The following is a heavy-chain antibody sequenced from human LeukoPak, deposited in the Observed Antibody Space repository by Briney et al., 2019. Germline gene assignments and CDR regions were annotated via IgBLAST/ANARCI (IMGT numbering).Heavy chain of an antibody. CDR3: AKQSLYVLSQCDY. J-gene: IGHJ4*02. D-gene: IGHD3-16*01. V-gene: IGHV3-23*01. CDR1: GFTCSSYA. Sequence: GGSLRLSCAASGFTCSSYAMTWVRQAPGEGLQWVSDISGSSGSTYYADSVKGRFTISRDNSKNTLYLQMNSLRAEDTAIYYCAKQSLYVLSQCDYWGQGTLVTVSS. CDR2: ISGSSGST.